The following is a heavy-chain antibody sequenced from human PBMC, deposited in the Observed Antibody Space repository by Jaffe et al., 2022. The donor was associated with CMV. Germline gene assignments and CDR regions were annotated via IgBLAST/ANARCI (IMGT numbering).Heavy chain of an antibody. D-gene: IGHD2-15*01. V-gene: IGHV1-46*01. CDR2: INPSGGST. Sequence: QVQLVQSGAEVKKPGASVKVSCKASGYTFTSYYMHWVRQAPGQGLEWMGIINPSGGSTSYAQKFQGRVTMTRDTSTSTVYMELSSLRSEDTAVYYCARDRAVVVAAADVGLDYWGQGTLVTVSS. CDR3: ARDRAVVVAAADVGLDY. J-gene: IGHJ4*02. CDR1: GYTFTSYY.